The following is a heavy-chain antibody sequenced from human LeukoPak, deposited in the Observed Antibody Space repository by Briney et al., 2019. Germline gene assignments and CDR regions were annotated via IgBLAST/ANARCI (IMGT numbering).Heavy chain of an antibody. V-gene: IGHV1-69*13. J-gene: IGHJ4*02. CDR3: ARDQDSSGYYFDY. D-gene: IGHD3-22*01. CDR1: GGTFSSYA. CDR2: IIPIFGTA. Sequence: ASVKVSCKASGGTFSSYAISWVRQAPGQGLEWMGGIIPIFGTANYAQKFQGSVTITADESTSTAYMELSSLRSEDTAVYYCARDQDSSGYYFDYWGQGTLVTVSS.